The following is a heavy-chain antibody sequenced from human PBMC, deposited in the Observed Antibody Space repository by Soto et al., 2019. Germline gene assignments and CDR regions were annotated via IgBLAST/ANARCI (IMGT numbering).Heavy chain of an antibody. CDR1: GGSISSGGYY. J-gene: IGHJ5*02. D-gene: IGHD2-15*01. CDR2: IYYSGST. CDR3: ARVGGLAAEFDP. V-gene: IGHV4-31*03. Sequence: SETLFLTCTVSGGSISSGGYYWSWIRQHPGKGLEWIGYIYYSGSTYYNPSLKSRVTISVDTSKNQFSLKLSSVTAADTAVYYCARVGGLAAEFDPWGQGTLVTVSS.